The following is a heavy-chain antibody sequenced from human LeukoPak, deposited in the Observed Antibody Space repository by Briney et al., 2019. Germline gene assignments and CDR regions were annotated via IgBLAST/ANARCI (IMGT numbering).Heavy chain of an antibody. CDR3: ARAMSIAARLQTIFDY. V-gene: IGHV4-59*01. CDR1: GGSISNYY. D-gene: IGHD6-6*01. CDR2: IHYSGST. J-gene: IGHJ4*02. Sequence: SETLSLTCTVSGGSISNYYWGWIRQPPGEGLGWIGYIHYSGSTSYHRSLKSRVTISVATSKDQFSLKLRFVPPADTAVFYVARAMSIAARLQTIFDYWGQGTLVTVSS.